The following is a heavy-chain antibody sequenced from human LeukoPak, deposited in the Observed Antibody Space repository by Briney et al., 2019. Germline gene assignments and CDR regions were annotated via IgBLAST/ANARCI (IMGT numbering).Heavy chain of an antibody. D-gene: IGHD6-6*01. CDR1: GYSFTSYW. J-gene: IGHJ5*02. CDR2: IYPGDSDT. CDR3: ARRGIASQGWFDP. V-gene: IGHV5-51*01. Sequence: GESLQISCKGSGYSFTSYWIGWVRQLPGKGLEWMGIIYPGDSDTRYSPSFQGQVTISADKSISTAYLQWSSLKASDTAMYYCARRGIASQGWFDPWGQGTLVTVSS.